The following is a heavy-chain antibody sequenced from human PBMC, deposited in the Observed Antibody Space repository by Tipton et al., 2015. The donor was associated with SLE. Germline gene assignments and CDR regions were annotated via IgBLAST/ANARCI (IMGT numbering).Heavy chain of an antibody. J-gene: IGHJ4*02. D-gene: IGHD6-19*01. V-gene: IGHV4-59*08. CDR2: IYYRGST. Sequence: LRLSCTVPGGSISSYYWSWIRQPPGKGLEWIGYIYYRGSTNYNPSLKSRVTISVDTSKHQFSLKLSSVTAADTAVYYCARGRRGWNFDYWGQGTLVTVSS. CDR1: GGSISSYY. CDR3: ARGRRGWNFDY.